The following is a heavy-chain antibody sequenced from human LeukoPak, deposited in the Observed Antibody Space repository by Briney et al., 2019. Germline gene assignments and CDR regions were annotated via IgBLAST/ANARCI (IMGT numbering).Heavy chain of an antibody. Sequence: PGGSLRLSCAASGFTFSTYGMHWVRQAPGKGLEWVAGIWYDGSNKYYADSVKGRFTISRDNSKNTLYLQMNSLRAEDTAVYYCPRGLRYFGNFDYWGQGTLVTVSS. V-gene: IGHV3-33*01. CDR1: GFTFSTYG. CDR2: IWYDGSNK. J-gene: IGHJ4*02. CDR3: PRGLRYFGNFDY. D-gene: IGHD3-9*01.